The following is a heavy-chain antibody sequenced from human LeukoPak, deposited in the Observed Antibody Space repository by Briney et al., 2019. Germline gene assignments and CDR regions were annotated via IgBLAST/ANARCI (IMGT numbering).Heavy chain of an antibody. CDR1: GGSISSSNYY. CDR2: IYYSGST. CDR3: ARGYRPSQWYDPLPGGFDY. D-gene: IGHD1-14*01. J-gene: IGHJ4*02. Sequence: SETLSLTCTVSGGSISSSNYYWGWIRQPPGKGLEWIGSIYYSGSTYYNPSLKSRVTISVDTSKNQFSLKLSSVTAADTAVYYCARGYRPSQWYDPLPGGFDYWGQGTLVTVSS. V-gene: IGHV4-39*07.